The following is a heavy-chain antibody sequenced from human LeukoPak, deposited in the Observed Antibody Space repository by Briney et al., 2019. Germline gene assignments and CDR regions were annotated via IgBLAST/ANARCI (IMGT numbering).Heavy chain of an antibody. CDR1: GFTFSSHW. J-gene: IGHJ4*02. Sequence: GGSLRLSCVASGFTFSSHWMNWVRQAPAKGLEWVGRIKSKTDGGTTDYAAPVKGRFTISRDDSKNTLYLQMNSLKTEDTAVYYCTTEESGSYDYWGQGTLVTVSS. D-gene: IGHD1-26*01. CDR3: TTEESGSYDY. V-gene: IGHV3-15*01. CDR2: IKSKTDGGTT.